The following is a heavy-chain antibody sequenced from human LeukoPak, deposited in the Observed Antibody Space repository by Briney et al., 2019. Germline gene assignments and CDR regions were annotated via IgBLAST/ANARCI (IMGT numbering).Heavy chain of an antibody. CDR2: ISGSGGST. CDR3: AKGGYCTGGVCFYFDY. CDR1: GFTFSSYA. Sequence: AGGSLRLSCAASGFTFSSYAMSWVRQAPGKGLEWVSAISGSGGSTYYADSVKGRFTISRDNSKNTLYLQMNSLRAEDTAVYYCAKGGYCTGGVCFYFDYWGQGTLVTVSS. D-gene: IGHD2-8*02. J-gene: IGHJ4*02. V-gene: IGHV3-23*01.